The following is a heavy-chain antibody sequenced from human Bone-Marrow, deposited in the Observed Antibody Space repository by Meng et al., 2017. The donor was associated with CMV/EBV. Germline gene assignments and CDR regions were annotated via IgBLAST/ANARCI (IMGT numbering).Heavy chain of an antibody. Sequence: SETLSLTCTVYGGSFNAYYYNWFRQAPGKGLEWIGEINHSGRTNYIPSLKSRVTISVDKSKNQFSLRLTSVTAADTAVYYCASESATYLGGRIYYHGMAVWGPGTTVTGSS. D-gene: IGHD1-26*01. CDR2: INHSGRT. V-gene: IGHV4-34*01. CDR3: ASESATYLGGRIYYHGMAV. J-gene: IGHJ6*01. CDR1: GGSFNAYY.